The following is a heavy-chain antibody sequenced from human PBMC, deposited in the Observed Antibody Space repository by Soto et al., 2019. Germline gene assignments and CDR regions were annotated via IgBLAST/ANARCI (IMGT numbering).Heavy chain of an antibody. V-gene: IGHV3-33*01. CDR3: ARRQISPPTRGAASARGGMDV. J-gene: IGHJ6*02. D-gene: IGHD6-13*01. CDR1: GFNFNNYG. CDR2: IWNDGNGY. Sequence: QVQLVESGGGVVQPGRSLRLSCAASGFNFNNYGMHWVRQAPGKGLEWVAVIWNDGNGYYYANSVKGRFTISRDNYKNTLYLQMSSQRAEDTAVYYCARRQISPPTRGAASARGGMDVWGQGTTVTVSS.